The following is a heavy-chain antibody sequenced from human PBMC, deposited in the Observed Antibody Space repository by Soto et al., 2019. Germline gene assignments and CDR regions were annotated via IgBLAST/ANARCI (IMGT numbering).Heavy chain of an antibody. CDR1: GVSFSDYY. D-gene: IGHD5-18*01. J-gene: IGHJ5*02. V-gene: IGHV4-34*02. CDR2: INHSGST. Sequence: QVQLQQWGAGLLKPSETLSLTCAFYGVSFSDYYWSWVRQPPGKGLEWIGEINHSGSTNYNASFKSRVTISVDTSKNQFSLKLSSVTAADTAVYYCAGFFGYTYGRVDPWGQGTLVSVSS. CDR3: AGFFGYTYGRVDP.